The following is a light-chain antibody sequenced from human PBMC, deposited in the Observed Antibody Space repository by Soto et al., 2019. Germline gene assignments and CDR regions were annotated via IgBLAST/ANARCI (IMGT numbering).Light chain of an antibody. J-gene: IGKJ2*01. CDR3: QQRAIWPYT. CDR1: RTVFNF. CDR2: DAS. Sequence: EIALTQSPATLSLSPGERATLSCRANRTVFNFLIWYQQKPGKAPRLLIYDASNRATDIPARFSGTGSGTDFRLTISSLEPEDFALYFCQQRAIWPYTFGPGTKLEIK. V-gene: IGKV3-11*01.